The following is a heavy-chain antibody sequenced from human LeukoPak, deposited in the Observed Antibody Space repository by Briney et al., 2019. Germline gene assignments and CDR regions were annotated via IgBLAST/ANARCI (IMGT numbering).Heavy chain of an antibody. CDR2: IIPIFGIA. V-gene: IGHV1-69*04. CDR3: ARDYPPGHKGSGSPYYFDY. Sequence: SVKVSCKASGGTFSSYAISWVRQAPGQGLEWMGRIIPIFGIANYAQKFQGRVTITADKSTSTAYMELSSLRSEDTAVYYCARDYPPGHKGSGSPYYFDYGGQGTLVTVSS. J-gene: IGHJ4*02. CDR1: GGTFSSYA. D-gene: IGHD3-10*01.